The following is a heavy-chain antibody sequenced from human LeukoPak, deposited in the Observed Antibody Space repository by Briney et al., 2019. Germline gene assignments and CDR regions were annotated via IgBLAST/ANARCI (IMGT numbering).Heavy chain of an antibody. Sequence: PGGSLRLSCAASGFTFSSYGMHWVRQAPGKGLEWVAVISSDGSNKYYADSVKGRFTISRDNSKNTLYLQMNSLRAEDTAVYYCAKDGIVGATTSEMHDAFDIWGQGTMVTVSS. CDR2: ISSDGSNK. V-gene: IGHV3-30*18. CDR1: GFTFSSYG. CDR3: AKDGIVGATTSEMHDAFDI. J-gene: IGHJ3*02. D-gene: IGHD1-26*01.